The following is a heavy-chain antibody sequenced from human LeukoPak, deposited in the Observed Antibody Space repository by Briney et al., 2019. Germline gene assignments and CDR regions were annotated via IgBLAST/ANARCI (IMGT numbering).Heavy chain of an antibody. CDR2: LSHDGSNK. J-gene: IGHJ4*02. CDR3: AKDFRWFGDFLALCDY. CDR1: GFSFSGYG. V-gene: IGHV3-30*18. D-gene: IGHD3-10*01. Sequence: GRSLRLSCAASGFSFSGYGMHWVRQAPGKGLEWVASLSHDGSNKYHADSVKGRFTISRDNSKNTLYLQMNSLRAEDTAVYYCAKDFRWFGDFLALCDYWGQGTLVTVSS.